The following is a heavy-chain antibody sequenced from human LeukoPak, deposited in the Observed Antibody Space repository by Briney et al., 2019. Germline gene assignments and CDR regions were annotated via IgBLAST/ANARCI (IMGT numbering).Heavy chain of an antibody. V-gene: IGHV3-7*03. D-gene: IGHD4-23*01. J-gene: IGHJ4*02. CDR2: IKQDGSDK. CDR1: GFGFSSYW. Sequence: GGSLRLSCAASGFGFSSYWMSWVRQAPGQGPEWVANIKQDGSDKYYLTSVRGRFTISRDNAKNSLFLQMNSLRVEDTAVYYCARGGGHLDCWGQGTLVTVSS. CDR3: ARGGGHLDC.